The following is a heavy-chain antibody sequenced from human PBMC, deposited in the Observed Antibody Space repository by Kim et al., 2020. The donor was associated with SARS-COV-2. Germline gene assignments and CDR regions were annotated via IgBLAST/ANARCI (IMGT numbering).Heavy chain of an antibody. D-gene: IGHD3-3*01. CDR1: GFTFSSYD. V-gene: IGHV3-13*01. Sequence: GGSLRLSCAASGFTFSSYDMYWVRQAPGKGLEWVSDIGTVGNKNYYGAAVMRLFTTSEDNDNYSLSLKINIIAEDEAADYCAGGRRHHESWGGYKGWG. CDR2: IGTVGNK. J-gene: IGHJ6*01. CDR3: AGGRRHHESWGGYKG.